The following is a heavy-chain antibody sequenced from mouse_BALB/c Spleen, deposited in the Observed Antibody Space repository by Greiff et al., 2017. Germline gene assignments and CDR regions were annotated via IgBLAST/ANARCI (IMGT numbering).Heavy chain of an antibody. CDR1: GFTFSSYY. Sequence: DVMLVESGGGLVKLGGSLKLSCAASGFTFSSYYMSWVRQTPEKRLELVAAINSNGGSTYYPDTVKGRFTISRDNAKNTLYLQMSSLKSEDTALYYCARHGYGDTMDYWGQGTSVTGSS. V-gene: IGHV5-6-2*01. CDR3: ARHGYGDTMDY. CDR2: INSNGGST. J-gene: IGHJ4*01. D-gene: IGHD2-2*01.